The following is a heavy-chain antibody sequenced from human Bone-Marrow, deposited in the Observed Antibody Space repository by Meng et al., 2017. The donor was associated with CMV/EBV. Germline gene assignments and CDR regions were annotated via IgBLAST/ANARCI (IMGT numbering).Heavy chain of an antibody. D-gene: IGHD3-16*02. V-gene: IGHV1-69*02. Sequence: SVKVSCKASGGTFSSYTISWVRQAPGQGLEWMGRIIPILGIANYAQKFQGRVTITADKSTSTAYMELSSLRSEDTAVYFCARGPRITVGGVIIWPLEGWGQGTLVTVSS. CDR3: ARGPRITVGGVIIWPLEG. J-gene: IGHJ4*02. CDR1: GGTFSSYT. CDR2: IIPILGIA.